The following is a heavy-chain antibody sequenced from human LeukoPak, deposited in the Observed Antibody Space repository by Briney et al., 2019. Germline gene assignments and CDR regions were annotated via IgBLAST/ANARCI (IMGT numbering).Heavy chain of an antibody. D-gene: IGHD6-13*01. CDR1: GGSISSYY. CDR3: ARVNEVAAAGNWFDP. V-gene: IGHV4-4*07. CDR2: IYTSGST. Sequence: PSQTLSLTCTVSGGSISSYYWSWIRQPAGKGLEWIGRIYTSGSTNYNPSLKSRVTMSVDTSKNQFSLKLSSVTAADTAVYYCARVNEVAAAGNWFDPWGQGTLVTVSS. J-gene: IGHJ5*02.